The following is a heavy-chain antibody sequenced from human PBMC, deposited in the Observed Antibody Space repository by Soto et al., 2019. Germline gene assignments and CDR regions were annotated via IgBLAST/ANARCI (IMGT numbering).Heavy chain of an antibody. CDR1: GYTFTSYG. D-gene: IGHD5-18*01. J-gene: IGHJ5*02. V-gene: IGHV1-18*04. CDR3: ARDLVSGVDTAMVTWFDP. Sequence: GASVKVSCKASGYTFTSYGISWVRQAPGQGLEWMGWISAYNGNTNYAQKLQGRVTMTTDTSTSTAYMELRSLRSDDTAVYYCARDLVSGVDTAMVTWFDPWGQGTLVTVSS. CDR2: ISAYNGNT.